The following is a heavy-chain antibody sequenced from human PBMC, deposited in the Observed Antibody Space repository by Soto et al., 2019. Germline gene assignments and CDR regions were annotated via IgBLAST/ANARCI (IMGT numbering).Heavy chain of an antibody. V-gene: IGHV4-31*03. CDR3: ARRPTGSGSSFFDY. CDR1: AGSITSDEYY. CDR2: IHHTGST. J-gene: IGHJ4*02. D-gene: IGHD3-10*01. Sequence: QVQLQESGPGLVKPSQTLSLTCTVSAGSITSDEYYWNWIRYRPGKGLEWIGFIHHTGSTFYNPSLESRASISIDTSESQFSLNRASVTVADTAVYYCARRPTGSGSSFFDYWGPGTLVTVSS.